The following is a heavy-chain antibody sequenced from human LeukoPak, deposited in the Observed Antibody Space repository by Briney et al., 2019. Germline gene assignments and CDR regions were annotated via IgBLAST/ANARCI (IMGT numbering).Heavy chain of an antibody. CDR3: ARGHLLFDY. CDR2: IYYSGST. Sequence: SETLSHTCTVSGGSISSYYWSWIRQPPGKGLEWIGYIYYSGSTNYNPSLKSRVTISVDTSKNQFSLKLSSVTAADTAVYYCARGHLLFDYWGQGTLVTVSS. D-gene: IGHD1-26*01. J-gene: IGHJ4*02. V-gene: IGHV4-59*01. CDR1: GGSISSYY.